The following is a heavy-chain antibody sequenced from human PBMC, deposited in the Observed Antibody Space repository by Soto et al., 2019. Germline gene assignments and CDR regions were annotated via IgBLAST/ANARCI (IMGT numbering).Heavy chain of an antibody. Sequence: QVQLQESGPGLVKPSQTLSLTCTVSGGSISSGGYYWSWIRQHPGKGLEWIGYTDYSGSTYYNPSLKSRVTISVDTSKNQFSLKLSSVAAAATAGYYCARVRGGGPLDDWGQGTLVTVSS. J-gene: IGHJ4*02. D-gene: IGHD1-26*01. V-gene: IGHV4-31*03. CDR3: ARVRGGGPLDD. CDR2: TDYSGST. CDR1: GGSISSGGYY.